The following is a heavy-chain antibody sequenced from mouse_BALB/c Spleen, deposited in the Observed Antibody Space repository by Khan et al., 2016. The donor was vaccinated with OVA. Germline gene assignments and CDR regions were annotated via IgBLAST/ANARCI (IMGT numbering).Heavy chain of an antibody. V-gene: IGHV2-3*01. CDR3: DNFDYNYYAVDY. CDR1: GFSLTSYG. J-gene: IGHJ4*01. Sequence: EGGPGLVAPSQCLSITCTVSGFSLTSYGVSWVRQPPGKGLEWLGVIWGDGNTNYHSALMSRLSISKDNSKSQVLLKLHSLQTDDTATYYCDNFDYNYYAVDYWGQGTSVTVSS. D-gene: IGHD2-4*01. CDR2: IWGDGNT.